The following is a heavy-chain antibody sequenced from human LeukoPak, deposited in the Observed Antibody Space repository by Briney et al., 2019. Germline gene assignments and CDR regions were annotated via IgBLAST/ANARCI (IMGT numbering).Heavy chain of an antibody. CDR2: ISYDGSNK. V-gene: IGHV3-30*03. J-gene: IGHJ4*02. D-gene: IGHD4-17*01. CDR3: ARELRSHFDY. Sequence: GGSLRLSCAASGFTFSSYGMHWVRQAPGKGLEGVAVISYDGSNKYYADSVKGRFTISRDNSKNTLYLQMNSLRAEDTAVYYCARELRSHFDYWGQGTLVTVSS. CDR1: GFTFSSYG.